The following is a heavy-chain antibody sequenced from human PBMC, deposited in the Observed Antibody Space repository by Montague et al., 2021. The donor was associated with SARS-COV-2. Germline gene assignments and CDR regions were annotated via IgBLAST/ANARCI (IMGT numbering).Heavy chain of an antibody. Sequence: SETLSLTCTVSGGPISSYYWSWIRQPPGKGLEWIGYIYYSGSTNYNPSLKSRVTISVDTSKNQFSLKLSSVTAADTAVYYCAGRGVRYSGSWYSYWFDPWGQGTLVTVSS. V-gene: IGHV4-59*01. CDR1: GGPISSYY. D-gene: IGHD6-13*01. CDR3: AGRGVRYSGSWYSYWFDP. J-gene: IGHJ5*02. CDR2: IYYSGST.